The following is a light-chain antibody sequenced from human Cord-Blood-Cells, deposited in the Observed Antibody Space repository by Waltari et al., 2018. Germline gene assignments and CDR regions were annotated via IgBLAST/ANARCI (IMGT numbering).Light chain of an antibody. Sequence: LQMTQSRSSLSASVGDRVTITCQASQDISNYLNWYQQKPGKAPKLLIYDASNLETGVPSRFSGSGSGTDFTFTISSLQPEDIATYYGQQYDNLPWTFGQGTKVEIK. CDR3: QQYDNLPWT. J-gene: IGKJ1*01. V-gene: IGKV1-33*01. CDR1: QDISNY. CDR2: DAS.